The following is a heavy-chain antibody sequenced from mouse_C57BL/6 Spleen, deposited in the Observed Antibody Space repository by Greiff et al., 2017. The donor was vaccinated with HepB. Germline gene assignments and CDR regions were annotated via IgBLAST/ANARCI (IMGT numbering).Heavy chain of an antibody. CDR2: IYPSDSET. D-gene: IGHD2-4*01. CDR3: ARGNYDYDGGFDD. V-gene: IGHV1-61*01. CDR1: GYTFTSYW. J-gene: IGHJ2*01. Sequence: QVQLQQPGAELVRPGSSVKLSCKASGYTFTSYWMDWVKQRPGQGLEWIGNIYPSDSETHYNQKFKDKATLTVDKSSSTAYMQLSSLTSEDSAVYYCARGNYDYDGGFDDWGKGTTLTVAS.